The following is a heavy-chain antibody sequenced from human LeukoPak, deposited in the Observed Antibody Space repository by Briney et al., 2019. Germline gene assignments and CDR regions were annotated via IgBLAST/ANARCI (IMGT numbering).Heavy chain of an antibody. D-gene: IGHD1-14*01. CDR1: GYTVTGYY. Sequence: VASVKVSCKASGYTVTGYYMHWVRQAPGQGLEWMGWINPNSGGTNFAQKFQGRVTMTRDTSISTAYMELSRLRSDDTAVYYCARENRGGTSISSHIYYFDYWGQGTLVTVSS. CDR2: INPNSGGT. V-gene: IGHV1-2*02. J-gene: IGHJ4*02. CDR3: ARENRGGTSISSHIYYFDY.